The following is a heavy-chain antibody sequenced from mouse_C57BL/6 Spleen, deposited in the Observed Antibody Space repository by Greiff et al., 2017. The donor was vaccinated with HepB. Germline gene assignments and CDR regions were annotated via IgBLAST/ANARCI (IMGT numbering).Heavy chain of an antibody. V-gene: IGHV1-7*01. CDR1: GYTFTSYW. CDR2: INPSSGYT. CDR3: ARGSYGNYYFDY. Sequence: VKLQESGAELAKPGASVKLSCKASGYTFTSYWMHWVKQRPGQGLEWIGYINPSSGYTKYNQKFKDKATLIADKSSSTAYMQLSSLTYEDSAVYYCARGSYGNYYFDYWGQGTTLTVSS. J-gene: IGHJ2*01. D-gene: IGHD2-1*01.